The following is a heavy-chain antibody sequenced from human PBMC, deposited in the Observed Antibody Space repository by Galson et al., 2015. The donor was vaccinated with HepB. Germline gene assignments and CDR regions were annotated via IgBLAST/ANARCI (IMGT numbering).Heavy chain of an antibody. Sequence: SVKVSCKASGYIFTKFGISWVRQAPGQGPEWMGWISVSNGNTDYGQKFQGRVTMTRDTSTNTAYMELRSLRSDDTAVYYCARGGMATMGGPTFDYWGQGTLVTVSS. V-gene: IGHV1-18*01. CDR3: ARGGMATMGGPTFDY. CDR1: GYIFTKFG. D-gene: IGHD5-24*01. CDR2: ISVSNGNT. J-gene: IGHJ4*02.